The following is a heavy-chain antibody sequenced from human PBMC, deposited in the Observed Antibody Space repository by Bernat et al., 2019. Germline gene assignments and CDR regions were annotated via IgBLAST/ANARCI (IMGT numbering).Heavy chain of an antibody. CDR1: GFTFSSYA. D-gene: IGHD5-18*01. CDR3: ATTLLWVDTAMADRYYYYGMDV. J-gene: IGHJ6*02. V-gene: IGHV3-23*01. CDR2: LSGCGGST. Sequence: EVLLLESGGGLVQPGGSLRLSCAAPGFTFSSYAMSWVRQAPGKGREWASALSGCGGSTYYADSVKGRFTHSRDNSKNTLYLQMNSLRAEDTAVYYCATTLLWVDTAMADRYYYYGMDVWGQGTTVTVSS.